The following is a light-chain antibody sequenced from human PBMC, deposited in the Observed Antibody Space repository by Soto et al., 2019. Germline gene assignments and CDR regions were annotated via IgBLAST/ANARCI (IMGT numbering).Light chain of an antibody. CDR1: QSITNY. Sequence: DIQMTQSPSSLSVSVGDRVTITCRASQSITNYLNWYQQKPGKAPKLLVYAASSLQSGVPSRFSGNGSGTDFTLTNSSLQPEDFASYYCQQSDSYPYTFGQGTKLEIK. J-gene: IGKJ2*01. CDR2: AAS. CDR3: QQSDSYPYT. V-gene: IGKV1-39*01.